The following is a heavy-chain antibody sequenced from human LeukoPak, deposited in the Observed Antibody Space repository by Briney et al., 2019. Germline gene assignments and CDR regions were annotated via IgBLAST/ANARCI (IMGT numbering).Heavy chain of an antibody. CDR2: IWYDGSNK. J-gene: IGHJ6*02. D-gene: IGHD3-22*01. CDR1: GFTFSSYG. CDR3: ARDLGKRMYYYDSSGYNFNGMDV. Sequence: PGGSLRLSCAASGFTFSSYGMHWVRQAPGKGLEWVAVIWYDGSNKYYADSVKGRFTISRDNSKNTLYLQMNSLRAEDTAVYYCARDLGKRMYYYDSSGYNFNGMDVWGQGTTVTVSS. V-gene: IGHV3-33*01.